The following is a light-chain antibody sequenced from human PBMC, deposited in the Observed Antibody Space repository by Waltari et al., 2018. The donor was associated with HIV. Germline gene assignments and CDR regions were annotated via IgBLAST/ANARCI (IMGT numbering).Light chain of an antibody. CDR3: ASNRLDSTLV. Sequence: QSALTQPASVSGFPGQTINISCTGISTDSRFYQHVSWYQQHPGSVPRLIIYYIDSRPSGISDHFSGSRSGDSASLTISGLQSGDEAHYFCASNRLDSTLVFGGGTKLTIL. J-gene: IGLJ2*01. CDR2: YID. V-gene: IGLV2-14*03. CDR1: STDSRFYQH.